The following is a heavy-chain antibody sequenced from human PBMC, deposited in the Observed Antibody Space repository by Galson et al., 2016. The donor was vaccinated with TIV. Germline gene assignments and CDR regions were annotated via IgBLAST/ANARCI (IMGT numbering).Heavy chain of an antibody. Sequence: SETLSLTCTVSGGSTSSYYWTWIRQPPGKGLEWIGYIYHTGNTIYNPSLKSRVAISLDTSKNQFSLKLSSVTAADTALYYCAREGSADYDWGRSHFDYWGQGTQVTVSS. CDR3: AREGSADYDWGRSHFDY. CDR2: IYHTGNT. V-gene: IGHV4-59*12. CDR1: GGSTSSYY. J-gene: IGHJ4*02. D-gene: IGHD3-16*01.